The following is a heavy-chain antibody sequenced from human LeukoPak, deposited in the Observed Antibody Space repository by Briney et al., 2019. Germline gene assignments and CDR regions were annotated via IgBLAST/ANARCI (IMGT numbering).Heavy chain of an antibody. CDR1: GFTFSSYA. Sequence: HPGGSLRLSCAASGFTFSSYAMHWVRQAPGKGLEWVEVISYDGSNKYYAESVKGRFTISRDNSKNTLYLQMNSLRAEDTAVYYCARAGVLRFLEWLLSPFDYWGQGTLVTVSS. CDR3: ARAGVLRFLEWLLSPFDY. CDR2: ISYDGSNK. J-gene: IGHJ4*02. D-gene: IGHD3-3*01. V-gene: IGHV3-30-3*01.